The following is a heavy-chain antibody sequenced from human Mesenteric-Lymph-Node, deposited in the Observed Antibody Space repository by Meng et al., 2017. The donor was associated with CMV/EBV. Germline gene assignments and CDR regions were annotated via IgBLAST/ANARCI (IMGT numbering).Heavy chain of an antibody. V-gene: IGHV3-48*04. J-gene: IGHJ4*02. CDR3: ARDGVEWNLPIDY. Sequence: GESLKISCAASGFSFSIYSMNWVRQAPGKGLEWVSYISSSSSTIYYADSVKGRFTISRDNAKNSLYLQMNSLRAEDTAVYYCARDGVEWNLPIDYWGQGTLVTVSS. CDR1: GFSFSIYS. CDR2: ISSSSSTI. D-gene: IGHD3-3*01.